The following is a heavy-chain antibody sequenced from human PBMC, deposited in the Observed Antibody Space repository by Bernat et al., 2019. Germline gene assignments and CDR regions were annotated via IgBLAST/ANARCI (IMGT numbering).Heavy chain of an antibody. CDR1: GYTFTSYG. V-gene: IGHV1-18*01. J-gene: IGHJ4*02. CDR3: ARAGEGNGEYGESPFHH. CDR2: INTYNGNT. Sequence: QVQLVQSGAEVKKPGASVKVSCKASGYTFTSYGISWVRQAPGQGLEWMGLINTYNGNTNYAQKLQGRVTLTTDTSTSTAYMELRSLRSDDTAVYYCARAGEGNGEYGESPFHHWGQGTLVTVSS. D-gene: IGHD4-17*01.